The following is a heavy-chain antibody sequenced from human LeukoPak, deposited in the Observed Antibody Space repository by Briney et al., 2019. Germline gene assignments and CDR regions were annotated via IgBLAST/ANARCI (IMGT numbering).Heavy chain of an antibody. CDR1: GGSISSSSYY. J-gene: IGHJ4*02. D-gene: IGHD3-16*02. CDR3: ATIGRRRPCYDYVWGSYRSQCFDY. V-gene: IGHV4-39*01. CDR2: IYYSGST. Sequence: PSETLSLTCTVSGGSISSSSYYWGWIRQPPGKGLEWIGSIYYSGSTYYNPSLKSRVTISVDTSKNQFSLKLSSVTAADTAVYYCATIGRRRPCYDYVWGSYRSQCFDYWGQGTLVTVSS.